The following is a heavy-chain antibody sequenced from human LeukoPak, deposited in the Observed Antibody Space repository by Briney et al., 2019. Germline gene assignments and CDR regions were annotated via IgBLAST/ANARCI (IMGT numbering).Heavy chain of an antibody. D-gene: IGHD5-24*01. CDR3: ARASDPWLQLT. V-gene: IGHV3-7*05. CDR2: IKQDGSEK. CDR1: GFTFSSYS. Sequence: GGSLRLSCAASGFTFSSYSMNWVRQAPGKGLEWVGNIKQDGSEKRYADSVRGRFSISRDNAQTSLYLQMNSLRAEDTAVYYCARASDPWLQLTWGQGTLVTVSS. J-gene: IGHJ5*02.